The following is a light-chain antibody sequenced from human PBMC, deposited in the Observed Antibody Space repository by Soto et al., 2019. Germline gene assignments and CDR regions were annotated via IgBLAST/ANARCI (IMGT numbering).Light chain of an antibody. CDR3: SSFTGSGTYV. V-gene: IGLV2-14*03. J-gene: IGLJ1*01. CDR2: DVS. CDR1: SSDVGGYNY. Sequence: QSALTQPASVSGSPGQSITISCTGTSSDVGGYNYVSWYQQHPDKAPRLMIYDVSDRPSGVSNRFSGSKSGNTASLTISGLQAEYEADYYCSSFTGSGTYVFGTGTKLTVL.